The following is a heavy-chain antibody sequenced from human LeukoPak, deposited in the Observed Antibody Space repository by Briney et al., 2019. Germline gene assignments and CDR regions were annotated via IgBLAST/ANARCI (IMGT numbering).Heavy chain of an antibody. CDR2: ISSSGSTI. CDR3: ARDHCTSTSCYFAY. D-gene: IGHD2-2*01. CDR1: GFTFSIYE. Sequence: PGGSLRLPCVASGFTFSIYEMNWVRRAPGKGREGLSYISSSGSTIYNADSVKGRFTISRDNAKNSLYLQMNSLRAEDTAVYYCARDHCTSTSCYFAYWGQGTLVTVSS. J-gene: IGHJ4*02. V-gene: IGHV3-48*03.